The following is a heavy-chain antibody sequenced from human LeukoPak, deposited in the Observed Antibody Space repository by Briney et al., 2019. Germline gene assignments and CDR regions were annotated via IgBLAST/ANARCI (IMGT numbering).Heavy chain of an antibody. CDR3: AKYPCSGGSCYVNWFDP. D-gene: IGHD2-15*01. J-gene: IGHJ5*01. V-gene: IGHV3-74*01. CDR2: INSDGSST. CDR1: GFTFSSYW. Sequence: GGSLRLSCAASGFTFSSYWMHWVRHAPGKGLVWVSRINSDGSSTSYADSVKGRFTISRDNAKNTLYLQMNSLRAEDTAVYYCAKYPCSGGSCYVNWFDPWGQGTLVTVSS.